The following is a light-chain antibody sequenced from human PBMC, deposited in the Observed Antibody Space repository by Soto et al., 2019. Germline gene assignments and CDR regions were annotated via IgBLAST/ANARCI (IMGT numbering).Light chain of an antibody. J-gene: IGKJ1*01. CDR3: QQYGSSPRT. Sequence: EIVLTQSPGTLSLSPGERAILTCRASQSVSSSYLVWYQQKPGQAPRLLIYGASSRATGIPDRFSGSGSGTDFTLTISRLEPEDFAVYYCQQYGSSPRTFGQGTNVEIK. V-gene: IGKV3-20*01. CDR1: QSVSSSY. CDR2: GAS.